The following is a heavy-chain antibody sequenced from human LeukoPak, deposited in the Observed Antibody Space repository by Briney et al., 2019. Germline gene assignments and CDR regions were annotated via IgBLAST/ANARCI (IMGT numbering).Heavy chain of an antibody. CDR1: GFTFNGYN. CDR3: ARAANYGSGSSDY. V-gene: IGHV3-21*05. Sequence: PGGSLRLSCAASGFTFNGYNMNWVRQAPGKGLEWISYITSSSSSNSYADSVKGRFTISRDNAKNSLYLQMNSLRAEDTAVYYCARAANYGSGSSDYWGQGTLVTVSS. D-gene: IGHD3-10*01. CDR2: ITSSSSSN. J-gene: IGHJ4*02.